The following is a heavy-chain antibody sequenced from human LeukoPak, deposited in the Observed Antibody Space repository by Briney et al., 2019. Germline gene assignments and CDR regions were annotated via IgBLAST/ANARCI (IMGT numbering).Heavy chain of an antibody. CDR2: IYTSGST. V-gene: IGHV4-61*02. CDR3: ATVAAAGRIDY. J-gene: IGHJ4*02. D-gene: IGHD6-13*01. CDR1: GGSISSGSYY. Sequence: SETLSLTCTVSGGSISSGSYYWSWIRQPAGKGLEWIGRIYTSGSTNYNPSLKSRVTMSVDTSKNQFSLKLSSVTAADTAVYYCATVAAAGRIDYWGQGTLVTVSS.